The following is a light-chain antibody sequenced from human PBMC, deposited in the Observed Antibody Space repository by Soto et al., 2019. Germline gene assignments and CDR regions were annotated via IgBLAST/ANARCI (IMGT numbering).Light chain of an antibody. CDR3: CSYAGSYPFV. Sequence: QSALTQPRSVSGSPGQSVTIFCSGTSSDVGGYNYVSWYQHHPGKAPKHMIYDVDKRPSGVPGRFSGSKSGNTASLTISGLQAEDEADYHCCSYAGSYPFVFGPGTKLTVL. V-gene: IGLV2-11*01. CDR2: DVD. J-gene: IGLJ1*01. CDR1: SSDVGGYNY.